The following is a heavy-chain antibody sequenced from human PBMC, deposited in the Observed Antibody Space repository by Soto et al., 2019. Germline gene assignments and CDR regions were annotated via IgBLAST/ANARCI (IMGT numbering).Heavy chain of an antibody. CDR3: ARGPNSYSSSWIYYYYYYMDV. CDR1: GFTFSSYG. Sequence: QVQLVESGGGVVQPGRSLRLSCAASGFTFSSYGMHWVRQAPGKGLEWVAVIWYDGSNKFYADSVKGRFTISRDNSKNTLYLQRNSLRAEDTAVYYCARGPNSYSSSWIYYYYYYMDVWGKGTTVTVSS. D-gene: IGHD6-13*01. J-gene: IGHJ6*03. V-gene: IGHV3-33*01. CDR2: IWYDGSNK.